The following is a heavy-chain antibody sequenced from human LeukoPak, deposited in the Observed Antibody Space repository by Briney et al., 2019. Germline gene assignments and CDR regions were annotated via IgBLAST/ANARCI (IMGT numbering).Heavy chain of an antibody. V-gene: IGHV1-18*01. D-gene: IGHD6-13*01. CDR1: GYTFTSYG. J-gene: IGHJ1*01. Sequence: ASVKVSCKASGYTFTSYGISWVRQAPGQGLEWMGWISAYNGNTNYAQKLQGRVTMTTDTSTSTAYMELRSLRSDDTAVYYSARYDSGYSSSWAFQHWGQGTLVTVSS. CDR2: ISAYNGNT. CDR3: ARYDSGYSSSWAFQH.